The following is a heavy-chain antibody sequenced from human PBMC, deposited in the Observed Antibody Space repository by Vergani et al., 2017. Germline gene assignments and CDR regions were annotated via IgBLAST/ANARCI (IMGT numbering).Heavy chain of an antibody. J-gene: IGHJ4*02. Sequence: EVQLVESGGGLVKPGGSLRLSCAASGFTFSNAWMSWVRQAPGKGLEWVGRIKSKTDGGPTDYAAPVKGRFTISRDDSKNTLYLQMNSLKTEDTAVYYCTTVNDVELPFWGQGTLVTVSS. CDR1: GFTFSNAW. CDR2: IKSKTDGGPT. V-gene: IGHV3-15*01. CDR3: TTVNDVELPF. D-gene: IGHD1-7*01.